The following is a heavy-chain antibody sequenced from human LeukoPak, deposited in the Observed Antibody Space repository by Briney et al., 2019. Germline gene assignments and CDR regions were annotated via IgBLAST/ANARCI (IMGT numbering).Heavy chain of an antibody. CDR2: IYHSGST. CDR3: ARDQGVRGPYYYGMDV. V-gene: IGHV4-59*01. D-gene: IGHD3-10*01. Sequence: SETLCLTCTVSGGSISSYYWSWIRQPPGKGLEWIGYIYHSGSTNHNHSLKSRVTISVETSNNQFSLKLSSVTAADTAVYYCARDQGVRGPYYYGMDVWGKGTTVTVSS. CDR1: GGSISSYY. J-gene: IGHJ6*04.